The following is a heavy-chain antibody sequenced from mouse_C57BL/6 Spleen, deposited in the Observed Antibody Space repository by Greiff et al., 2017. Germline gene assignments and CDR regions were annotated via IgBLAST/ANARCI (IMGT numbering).Heavy chain of an antibody. Sequence: VQLQQSGPELVKPGASVKISCKASGYTFTDYYMNWVKQSHGKSLEWIGDINPNNGGTSYNQKFKGKATLTVDKSSSTAYMELRSLTSEDSAVYYCARKETLGPYYCDYGGPGTTLTVSS. J-gene: IGHJ2*01. D-gene: IGHD4-1*01. V-gene: IGHV1-26*01. CDR2: INPNNGGT. CDR3: ARKETLGPYYCDY. CDR1: GYTFTDYY.